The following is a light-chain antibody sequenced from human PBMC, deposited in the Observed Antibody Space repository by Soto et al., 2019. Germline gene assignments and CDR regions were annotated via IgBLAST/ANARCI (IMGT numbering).Light chain of an antibody. J-gene: IGKJ1*01. CDR2: GAT. V-gene: IGKV3-20*01. CDR3: QQYADWPRT. Sequence: EIVLPQSPGTLSLSPGESATLSCRASQSVSSSYSAWYQQKPDQAPRLLIYGATSRATGIPDRFSGRGSGTEFTLTISSLQSGEFAVYYCQQYADWPRTFGQGTKVDIK. CDR1: QSVSSSY.